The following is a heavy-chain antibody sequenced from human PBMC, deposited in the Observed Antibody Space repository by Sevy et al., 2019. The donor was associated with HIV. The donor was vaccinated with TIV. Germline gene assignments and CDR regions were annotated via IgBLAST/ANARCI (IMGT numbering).Heavy chain of an antibody. D-gene: IGHD6-13*01. CDR3: AEGDSTFYGMDV. CDR2: ISGSAGST. Sequence: GGSLRLSCAASGFTFSTYTMTWVRQAPGKGLEWVSAISGSAGSTYYADSVKGRFTISRDNSKNTLYLQMNSLRVEDTAVYYCAEGDSTFYGMDVWGQGTTVTVSS. V-gene: IGHV3-23*01. J-gene: IGHJ6*02. CDR1: GFTFSTYT.